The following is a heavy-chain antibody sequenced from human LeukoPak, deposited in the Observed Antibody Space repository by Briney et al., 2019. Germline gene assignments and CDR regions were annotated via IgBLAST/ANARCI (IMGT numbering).Heavy chain of an antibody. CDR1: GFTFSNAW. J-gene: IGHJ4*02. CDR3: TTAPILPF. Sequence: GGSLRLSCAASGFTFSNAWMSWVRQAPGKGLEWVGRIKSKTDGGQTDYAAPVKGRFTISRDDSKNTLNLQMNSLKTEDTAVYYCTTAPILPFWGQGTLVTVSS. V-gene: IGHV3-15*01. CDR2: IKSKTDGGQT.